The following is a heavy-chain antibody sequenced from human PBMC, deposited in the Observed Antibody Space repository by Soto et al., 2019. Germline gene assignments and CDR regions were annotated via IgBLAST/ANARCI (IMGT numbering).Heavy chain of an antibody. J-gene: IGHJ4*02. Sequence: EVQLVQSGPEVKKSGESLKISCKGSGYSFTSNWIGWVRQMPGKGLEWMGIIYPSDSDTRYSPCFQGQVTISAGKSISTAYLQWSSLKASDTDMYYCGRPPGGTPSCFDSWGQGTLVSVSS. CDR2: IYPSDSDT. V-gene: IGHV5-51*03. CDR1: GYSFTSNW. D-gene: IGHD6-13*01. CDR3: GRPPGGTPSCFDS.